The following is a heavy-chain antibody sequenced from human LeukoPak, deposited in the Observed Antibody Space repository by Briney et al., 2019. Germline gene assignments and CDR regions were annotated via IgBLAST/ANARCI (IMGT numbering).Heavy chain of an antibody. D-gene: IGHD3-22*01. CDR3: ARGPTYYYDSSGYPPPYYYYYMDV. V-gene: IGHV1-18*01. Sequence: ASVKVSCKASGYTFTSYDINWVRQATGQGLEWMGWISAYNGNTNYAQKLQGRVTMTTDTATSTAYMELRSLRSDDTAVYYCARGPTYYYDSSGYPPPYYYYYMDVWGKGTTVTVSS. CDR1: GYTFTSYD. CDR2: ISAYNGNT. J-gene: IGHJ6*03.